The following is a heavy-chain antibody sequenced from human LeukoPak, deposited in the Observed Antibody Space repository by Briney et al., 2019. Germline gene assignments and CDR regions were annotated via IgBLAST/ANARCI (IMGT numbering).Heavy chain of an antibody. J-gene: IGHJ5*02. CDR1: GGSFSGYY. CDR2: INHSGST. CDR3: ARGVRRYCSSTSCSAGRWFDP. V-gene: IGHV4-34*01. D-gene: IGHD2-2*01. Sequence: PSETLSLTCAVYGGSFSGYYWSWIRQPPGKGLEWIGEINHSGSTNYNPSLKSRVTISVDTSKNQFSLKLSSVTAADTAVYYCARGVRRYCSSTSCSAGRWFDPWGQGTLVTVSS.